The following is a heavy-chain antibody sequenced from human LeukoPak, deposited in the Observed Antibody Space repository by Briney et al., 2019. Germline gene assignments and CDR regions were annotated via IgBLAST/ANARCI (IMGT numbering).Heavy chain of an antibody. CDR1: GYTFTSYG. D-gene: IGHD3-9*01. J-gene: IGHJ5*02. CDR3: ARDPEYYDILTQETPRSNWFDP. V-gene: IGHV1-2*02. Sequence: ASVKVSCKASGYTFTSYGISWVRQAPGQGLEWMGWINPNSGGTNYAQKFQGRVTMTRDTSISTAYMELSRLRSDDTAVYYCARDPEYYDILTQETPRSNWFDPWGQGTLVTVSS. CDR2: INPNSGGT.